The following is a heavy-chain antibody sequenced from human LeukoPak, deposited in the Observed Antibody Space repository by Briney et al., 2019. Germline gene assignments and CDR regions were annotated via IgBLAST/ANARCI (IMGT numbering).Heavy chain of an antibody. V-gene: IGHV4-59*08. CDR2: IFYSGAA. D-gene: IGHD6-19*01. CDR1: GGSIGSYY. Sequence: PSETLSLTCTVSGGSIGSYYWSWLRQPPGKGLEWIGYIFYSGAARYNPSLKSRVTISVDTSKNQFSLKLSSVTAADTAVFYCARPVAGTVDAFDIWGQGTMVTVSS. CDR3: ARPVAGTVDAFDI. J-gene: IGHJ3*02.